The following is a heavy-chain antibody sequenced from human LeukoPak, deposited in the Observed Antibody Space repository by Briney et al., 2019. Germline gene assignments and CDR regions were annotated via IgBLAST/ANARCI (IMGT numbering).Heavy chain of an antibody. CDR2: IKQDGSEK. Sequence: PGGSLRLSCAASGFTFSSYWMSWVRQAPGKGLEWVANIKQDGSEKYYVDSVKGRFTISRDNAKNSLYLQMNSLRAEDTAVYYCARVWVSAYYYDSSGTFDYWGQGTLVTVSS. J-gene: IGHJ4*02. CDR1: GFTFSSYW. CDR3: ARVWVSAYYYDSSGTFDY. D-gene: IGHD3-22*01. V-gene: IGHV3-7*01.